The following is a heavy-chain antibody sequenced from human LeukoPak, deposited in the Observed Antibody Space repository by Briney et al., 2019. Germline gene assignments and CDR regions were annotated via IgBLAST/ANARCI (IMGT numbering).Heavy chain of an antibody. J-gene: IGHJ4*02. CDR3: VREGLECSGSSCQRAALDY. CDR1: GFTFDDYG. V-gene: IGHV3-20*04. D-gene: IGHD2-2*01. Sequence: PGGSLRLSCAASGFTFDDYGMSWVRQAPGKGLEWVSGIDRNGDSTGYADPVEGRFTISRDNAKNTLYLQMNSLRDEDTAVYYCVREGLECSGSSCQRAALDYWGQGTLVTVSS. CDR2: IDRNGDST.